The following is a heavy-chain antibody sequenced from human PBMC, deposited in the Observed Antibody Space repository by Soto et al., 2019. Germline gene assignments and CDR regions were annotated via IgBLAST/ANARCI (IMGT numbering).Heavy chain of an antibody. D-gene: IGHD3-16*01. Sequence: PSDTLSLTCTVSGGSISSYYWSWIRQPAGKGLEWIGRIYTTGSTNYNPSLKSRVTMSVDRSKNQFSLKLSSVTAADTAVYYCARGWGPYEYVRGSCPNRHPTPYNWFGPWGQGTLVTVS. J-gene: IGHJ5*02. CDR1: GGSISSYY. V-gene: IGHV4-4*07. CDR2: IYTTGST. CDR3: ARGWGPYEYVRGSCPNRHPTPYNWFGP.